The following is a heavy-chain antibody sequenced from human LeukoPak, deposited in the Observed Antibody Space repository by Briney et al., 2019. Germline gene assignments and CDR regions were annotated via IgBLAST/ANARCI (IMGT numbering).Heavy chain of an antibody. D-gene: IGHD6-13*01. Sequence: SETLSLTCTVSGGSISSYYWSWIRQPAGKGLEWIGRIYTSGSTNYNPSLKSRVTMSVDTSKNQFSLKLSSVTAADTAVYYCARVYSTSWHLYYFDYWGQGTLVTVSS. CDR3: ARVYSTSWHLYYFDY. J-gene: IGHJ4*02. CDR2: IYTSGST. V-gene: IGHV4-4*07. CDR1: GGSISSYY.